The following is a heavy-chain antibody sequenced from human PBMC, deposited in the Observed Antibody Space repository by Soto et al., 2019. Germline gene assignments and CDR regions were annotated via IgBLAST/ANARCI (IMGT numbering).Heavy chain of an antibody. CDR3: AILDSSTWYTGYYFDY. Sequence: EVQLLESGGGLVQPGGSLRLSCAASGFSFSSYAMNWVRQAPGKGLECVSAFSDGGSNTYHTDSVKGRFTISRDNCRNTGFLQMNSLRAEDTAVYYCAILDSSTWYTGYYFDYWGQGTLVTVSS. V-gene: IGHV3-23*01. D-gene: IGHD6-13*01. CDR1: GFSFSSYA. CDR2: FSDGGSNT. J-gene: IGHJ4*02.